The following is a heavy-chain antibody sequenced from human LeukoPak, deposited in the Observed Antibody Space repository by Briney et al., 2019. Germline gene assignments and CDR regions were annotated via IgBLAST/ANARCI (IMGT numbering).Heavy chain of an antibody. J-gene: IGHJ4*02. CDR2: ISSSSSYI. V-gene: IGHV3-21*01. CDR1: GFTFSSYS. Sequence: PGGSLRLSCAASGFTFSSYSMNWVRQAPGKGLEWVSSISSSSSYIYYADSVKGRFTISRDNAKTTLYLQMNGLRAEDTAVYYCARGRLSTSTWLTGFWGQGTLVTVSS. CDR3: ARGRLSTSTWLTGF. D-gene: IGHD6-13*01.